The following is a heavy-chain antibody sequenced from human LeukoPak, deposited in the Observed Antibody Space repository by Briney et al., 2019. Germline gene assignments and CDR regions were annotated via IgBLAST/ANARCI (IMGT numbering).Heavy chain of an antibody. CDR3: AREGLAGGPDV. V-gene: IGHV3-13*01. CDR1: GFTFSSYD. J-gene: IGHJ6*04. Sequence: PGGSLRLSCAASGFTFSSYDMHWVRQATGKGLEWVSAIGTAGDTYYPGSVKGRFTISRENAKNSLYLQMNSLRAGDTAVYYCAREGLAGGPDVWGKGTTVTISS. D-gene: IGHD3-16*01. CDR2: IGTAGDT.